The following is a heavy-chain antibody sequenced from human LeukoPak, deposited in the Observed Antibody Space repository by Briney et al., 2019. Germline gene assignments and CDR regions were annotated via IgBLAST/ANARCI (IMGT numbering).Heavy chain of an antibody. D-gene: IGHD3-10*01. Sequence: SETLSLTCAVYGGSFSGYYWSWIRQPPGKGLEWIGEINHSGSTNYNPSLKSRVTISVDTSKNQFSLKLSSVTAADTAVYYCARGVVRGVIATWGQGTLVTISS. CDR3: ARGVVRGVIAT. CDR2: INHSGST. J-gene: IGHJ4*02. CDR1: GGSFSGYY. V-gene: IGHV4-34*01.